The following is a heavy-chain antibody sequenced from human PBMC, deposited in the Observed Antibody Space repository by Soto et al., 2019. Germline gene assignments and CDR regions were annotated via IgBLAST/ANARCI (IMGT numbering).Heavy chain of an antibody. CDR1: GFTFSSYA. CDR2: ISSSGNYI. CDR3: ARELKYYYDN. V-gene: IGHV3-21*01. Sequence: EVQLLESGGGLVQPGGSLRLSCAASGFTFSSYAMSWVRQAPGKGLEWVSFISSSGNYIYYADSLKGRFTISRDNAKNSLYLQMNSLRAEDTAVYYCARELKYYYDNWGQGTLVTVSS. J-gene: IGHJ4*02. D-gene: IGHD3-22*01.